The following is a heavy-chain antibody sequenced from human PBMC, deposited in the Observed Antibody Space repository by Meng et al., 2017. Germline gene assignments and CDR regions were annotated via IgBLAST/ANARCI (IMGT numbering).Heavy chain of an antibody. Sequence: SETLSLTCTVSGYSISSGYYWGWIRQPPGKGLEWIGSIYHSGSTYYNPSLKSRVTIPVDPSKNQFSLKLSSVTAADTAVYYCARDFPHKYDILTGYYNGAFDIWGQGTMVTVSS. CDR2: IYHSGST. J-gene: IGHJ3*02. V-gene: IGHV4-38-2*02. CDR1: GYSISSGYY. CDR3: ARDFPHKYDILTGYYNGAFDI. D-gene: IGHD3-9*01.